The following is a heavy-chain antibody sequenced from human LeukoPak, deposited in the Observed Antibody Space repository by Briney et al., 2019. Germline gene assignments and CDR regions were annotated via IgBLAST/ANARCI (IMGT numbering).Heavy chain of an antibody. CDR3: ARDDRTVADPFDY. CDR1: GYTFTGYY. J-gene: IGHJ4*02. CDR2: INPNSGGT. Sequence: GASVKVSCKASGYTFTGYYMHWVRQAPGQGLEWMGRINPNSGGTNYAQKFQGRVTMTRDMSISTAYMELSRLRSDDTAVYYCARDDRTVADPFDYWGQGTLVTVSS. D-gene: IGHD6-19*01. V-gene: IGHV1-2*06.